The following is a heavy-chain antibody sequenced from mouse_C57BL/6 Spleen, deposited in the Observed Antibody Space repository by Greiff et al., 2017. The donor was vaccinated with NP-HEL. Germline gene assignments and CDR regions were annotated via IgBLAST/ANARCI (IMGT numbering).Heavy chain of an antibody. Sequence: VMLVESGPGLVQPSQSLSITCTVSGFSLTSYGVHWVRQSPGKGLEWLGVIWSGGSTDYNAAFISRLSISKDNSKSQVFFKMNSLQADDTAIYYCATIDSSGYVFAYWGQGTLVTVAA. J-gene: IGHJ3*01. V-gene: IGHV2-2*01. CDR1: GFSLTSYG. CDR2: IWSGGST. D-gene: IGHD3-2*02. CDR3: ATIDSSGYVFAY.